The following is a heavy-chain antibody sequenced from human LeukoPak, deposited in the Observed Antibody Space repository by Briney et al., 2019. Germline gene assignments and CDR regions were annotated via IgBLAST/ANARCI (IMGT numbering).Heavy chain of an antibody. J-gene: IGHJ4*02. D-gene: IGHD4-11*01. V-gene: IGHV3-30*18. Sequence: SCKASGGTFSSYGMHWVRQAPGKGLEWVAVISYDGSNKYYADSVKGRFTISRDNSKNTLYLQMNSLRAEDTAVYYCAKTTDRPPLWGQGTLVTVSS. CDR3: AKTTDRPPL. CDR1: GGTFSSYG. CDR2: ISYDGSNK.